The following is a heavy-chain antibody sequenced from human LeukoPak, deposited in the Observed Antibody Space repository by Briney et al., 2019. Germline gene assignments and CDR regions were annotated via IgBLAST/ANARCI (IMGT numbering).Heavy chain of an antibody. CDR1: GGSLSSYY. D-gene: IGHD2-15*01. CDR3: ARWGVVGAMKGFDY. J-gene: IGHJ4*02. CDR2: IYYSGST. Sequence: PSETLSLTCAVSGGSLSSYYWSWIRQPPGKGLEWIGYIYYSGSTNYNPSLKSRITISVDTSKNHFSLKLSSVTAADTAVYYCARWGVVGAMKGFDYWGQGTLVTVSS. V-gene: IGHV4-59*01.